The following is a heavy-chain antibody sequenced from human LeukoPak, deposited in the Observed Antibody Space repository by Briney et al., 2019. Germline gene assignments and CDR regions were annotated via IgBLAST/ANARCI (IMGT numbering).Heavy chain of an antibody. CDR2: MNPNSGNT. CDR3: ARARLTMVRGNYYYYMDV. Sequence: ASVKVSCKASGYTFTSYNINSVRQAPGQGLEWMGWMNPNSGNTSYAHKFQGRVTMTRNTSISTAYMELSSLRSEDTAVYYCARARLTMVRGNYYYYMDVWGKGTTVTVSS. J-gene: IGHJ6*03. D-gene: IGHD3-10*01. CDR1: GYTFTSYN. V-gene: IGHV1-8*01.